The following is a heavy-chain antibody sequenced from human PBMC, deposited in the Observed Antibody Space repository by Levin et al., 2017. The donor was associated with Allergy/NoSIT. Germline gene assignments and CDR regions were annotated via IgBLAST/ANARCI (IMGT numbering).Heavy chain of an antibody. D-gene: IGHD5-12*01. V-gene: IGHV3-72*01. CDR3: ARRMFGGGYDDY. CDR1: GFTFSDHY. J-gene: IGHJ4*02. Sequence: GGSLRLSCAASGFTFSDHYMDWVRQAPGKGLEWVGRSRNKANSYTTPYAGSVGGRSTISSDDSKNLLFLQMNGLKTEDTAVYYCARRMFGGGYDDYWGQGTLVTVSS. CDR2: SRNKANSYTT.